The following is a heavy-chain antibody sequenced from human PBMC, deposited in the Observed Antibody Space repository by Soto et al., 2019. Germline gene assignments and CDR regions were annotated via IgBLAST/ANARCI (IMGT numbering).Heavy chain of an antibody. Sequence: QVQLVQSGAEVMQPGSSVKVSCKPSGGTLTNFINYPINWVRQSPGQGLEWMGGIVPNIGTVNYAHKFQGRVTMTADKSTGTVYMELSSLRSDDSALYYCARRNTAGFLRYFDNWGQGTLVTVSS. V-gene: IGHV1-69*06. D-gene: IGHD6-19*01. CDR1: GGTLTNFINYP. CDR3: ARRNTAGFLRYFDN. J-gene: IGHJ4*02. CDR2: IVPNIGTV.